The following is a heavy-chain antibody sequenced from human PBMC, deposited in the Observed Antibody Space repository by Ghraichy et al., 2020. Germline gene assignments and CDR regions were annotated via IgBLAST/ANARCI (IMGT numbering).Heavy chain of an antibody. Sequence: GGSLRLSCAASGFTFSSYAMHWVRQAPGKGLEWVAVISYDGSNKYYADSVKGRFTISRDNSKNTLYLQMNSLRAEDTAVYYCAGGTALTLVYGYGMDGWRQGTTVAVSS. CDR1: GFTFSSYA. CDR2: ISYDGSNK. CDR3: AGGTALTLVYGYGMDG. J-gene: IGHJ6*01. V-gene: IGHV3-30-3*01. D-gene: IGHD2-8*01.